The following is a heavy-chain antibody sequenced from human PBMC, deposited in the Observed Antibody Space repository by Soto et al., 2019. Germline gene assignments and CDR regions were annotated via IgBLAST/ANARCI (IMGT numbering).Heavy chain of an antibody. J-gene: IGHJ4*02. CDR1: GGSFSGYY. Sequence: PSETLSLTCAVYGGSFSGYYWSWIRQPPGKGLEWIGEINHSGSTNYNPSLKSRVTISVDTSKNQFSLKLSSVTAADTAVYYCARDGQARKPTTWLTYFDYWGQGTLVTVSS. V-gene: IGHV4-34*01. CDR3: ARDGQARKPTTWLTYFDY. CDR2: INHSGST. D-gene: IGHD2-8*01.